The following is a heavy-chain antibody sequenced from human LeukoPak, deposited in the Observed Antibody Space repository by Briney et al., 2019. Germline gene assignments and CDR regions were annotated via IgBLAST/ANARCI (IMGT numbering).Heavy chain of an antibody. Sequence: GGSLRLSCAASGFTFSSYEMNWVRQAPGKGLEWISYISSSGSTIYYADSVKGRFTISRDNAKNSLYLQMSSLRAEDTAVYYCARGPRDGYNYPDYWGQGTLVTVSS. CDR3: ARGPRDGYNYPDY. J-gene: IGHJ4*02. CDR1: GFTFSSYE. V-gene: IGHV3-48*03. D-gene: IGHD5-24*01. CDR2: ISSSGSTI.